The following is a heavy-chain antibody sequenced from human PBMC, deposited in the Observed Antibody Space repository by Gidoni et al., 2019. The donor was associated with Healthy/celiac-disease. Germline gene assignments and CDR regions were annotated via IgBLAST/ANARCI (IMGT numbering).Heavy chain of an antibody. CDR1: GGSISSYY. CDR3: ARHDLLEWLLLDY. Sequence: QVQLQESGPGLVKPSETLSLTCTVSGGSISSYYWSWIRQPPGKGLEWIGYIYYSGSTNYNPPLKSRVTISVDTSKNQFSLKLSSVTAADTAVYYCARHDLLEWLLLDYWGQGTLVTVSS. CDR2: IYYSGST. J-gene: IGHJ4*02. V-gene: IGHV4-59*08. D-gene: IGHD3-3*01.